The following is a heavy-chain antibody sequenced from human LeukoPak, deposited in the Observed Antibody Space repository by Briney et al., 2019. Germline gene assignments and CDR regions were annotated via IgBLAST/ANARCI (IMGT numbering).Heavy chain of an antibody. Sequence: GGSLRLSCAASGFTFSSYGMHWVRQAPGKGLEWVAVIWYDGSNKYYADSVKGRFTVSRDNSKNTLYLQMNSLRAEDTAVYYCATAVASSSGWYADYWGQGTLVTVSS. CDR1: GFTFSSYG. D-gene: IGHD6-19*01. J-gene: IGHJ4*02. V-gene: IGHV3-33*01. CDR3: ATAVASSSGWYADY. CDR2: IWYDGSNK.